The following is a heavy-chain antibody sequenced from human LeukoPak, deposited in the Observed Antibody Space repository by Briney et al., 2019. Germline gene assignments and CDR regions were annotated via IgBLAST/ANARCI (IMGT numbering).Heavy chain of an antibody. CDR3: AREAYDVLTSDWFDP. CDR2: IYTSGST. J-gene: IGHJ5*02. Sequence: SETLSLTCTVSGASISSGEYYWSWIRQPAGKGLEWIGRIYTSGSTNYNPSLKSRVTISVDTSKNQFSLKLSSVTAADTAMYYCAREAYDVLTSDWFDPWGQGTLVTVSS. V-gene: IGHV4-61*02. D-gene: IGHD3-9*01. CDR1: GASISSGEYY.